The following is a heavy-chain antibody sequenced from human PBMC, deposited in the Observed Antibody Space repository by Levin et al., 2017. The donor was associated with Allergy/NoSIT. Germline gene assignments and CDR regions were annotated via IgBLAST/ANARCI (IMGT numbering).Heavy chain of an antibody. Sequence: ASVKVSCRVSGGTFSSYAIYWVRQAPGQGLEWMGGIIPSFATTNNGQKFQGRVTITADESTSTAYMELSSLRSEDTAVYYCARPLGAAYYSYGMDVWGQGTTVTVSS. CDR2: IIPSFATT. V-gene: IGHV1-69*13. D-gene: IGHD6-13*01. J-gene: IGHJ6*02. CDR3: ARPLGAAYYSYGMDV. CDR1: GGTFSSYA.